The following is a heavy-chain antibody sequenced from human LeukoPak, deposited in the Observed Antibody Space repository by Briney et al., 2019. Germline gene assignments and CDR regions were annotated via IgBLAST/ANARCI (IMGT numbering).Heavy chain of an antibody. CDR3: ARGIIYLDY. CDR2: IYGDGTT. V-gene: IGHV3-53*04. Sequence: SGGSLRLSCEASGFNVSSNYMTRVRQAPGKGLEWVSLIYGDGTTDYADSVEGRFHISRHNSKNTLYLQMNSLRAEDTAVYYCARGIIYLDYWGQGTLVTVSS. CDR1: GFNVSSNY. J-gene: IGHJ4*02. D-gene: IGHD3-10*01.